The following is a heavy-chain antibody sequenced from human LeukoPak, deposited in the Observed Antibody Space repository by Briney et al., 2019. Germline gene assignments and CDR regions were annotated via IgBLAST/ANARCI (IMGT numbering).Heavy chain of an antibody. Sequence: HPGGSLRLSCAASGFMFRNYGMHWVRQAPGKGLKWVAFIRYDGSYQWYADSAKGRFTISRDNVKNTLYLQMDSLRAEDTGIYYCARDAVAGVWGYLYYYMDVWGKGTTVTVS. CDR3: ARDAVAGVWGYLYYYMDV. CDR1: GFMFRNYG. D-gene: IGHD3-16*01. V-gene: IGHV3-30*02. CDR2: IRYDGSYQ. J-gene: IGHJ6*03.